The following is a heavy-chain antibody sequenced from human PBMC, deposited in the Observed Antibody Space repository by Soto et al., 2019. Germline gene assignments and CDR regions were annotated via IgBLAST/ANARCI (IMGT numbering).Heavy chain of an antibody. Sequence: QVQLVQSGAEVEKPGSSVMLSCKAYGGTFTSYAISWVRQAPGQGLEWMGGIIPIFGTANYAQKFQGRVTITADESTSTAYMELNSLRFEDTGVYYCAGEASDYGDPPYFDYWGQGTLVTVSS. J-gene: IGHJ4*02. CDR1: GGTFTSYA. D-gene: IGHD4-17*01. CDR2: IIPIFGTA. CDR3: AGEASDYGDPPYFDY. V-gene: IGHV1-69*01.